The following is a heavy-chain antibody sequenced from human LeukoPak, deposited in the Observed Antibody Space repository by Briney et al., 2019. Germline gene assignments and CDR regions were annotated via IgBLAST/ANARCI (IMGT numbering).Heavy chain of an antibody. D-gene: IGHD3-22*01. CDR3: ARARHPYYYDSSGYYPPGY. V-gene: IGHV1-18*01. Sequence: ASVKVSCKASGYTFTSYGISWVRQAPGQGLEWMGWISAYNGNTNYAQKLQGRVTMTTDTSTSTAYMELRSLRSDDTAVYYCARARHPYYYDSSGYYPPGYWGQGTLVTVSS. J-gene: IGHJ4*02. CDR2: ISAYNGNT. CDR1: GYTFTSYG.